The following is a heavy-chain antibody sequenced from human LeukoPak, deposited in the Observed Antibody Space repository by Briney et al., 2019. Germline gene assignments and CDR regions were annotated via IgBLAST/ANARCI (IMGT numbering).Heavy chain of an antibody. D-gene: IGHD2-2*01. CDR3: AASLGYCSSTSCWSDAFDI. J-gene: IGHJ3*02. CDR2: SEK. Sequence: SEKYYVASVNGRFTISRDNAKNSLYLQMNSLRAEDTAVYYCAASLGYCSSTSCWSDAFDIWGQGTMVTVSS. V-gene: IGHV3-7*03.